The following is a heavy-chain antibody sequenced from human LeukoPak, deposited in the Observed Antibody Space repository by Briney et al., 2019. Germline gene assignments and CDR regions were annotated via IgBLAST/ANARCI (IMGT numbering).Heavy chain of an antibody. CDR1: GYTFTGYY. V-gene: IGHV1-2*02. D-gene: IGHD6-13*01. Sequence: GASVKVSCKASGYTFTGYYMHWVRQAPGQALERIGWINPNSGGTNYAQKFQGRVTMTRDTSISTTYMELSRLRSDDTAVYFCAREGSSWTQLDYWGQGTLVTVSS. CDR3: AREGSSWTQLDY. J-gene: IGHJ4*02. CDR2: INPNSGGT.